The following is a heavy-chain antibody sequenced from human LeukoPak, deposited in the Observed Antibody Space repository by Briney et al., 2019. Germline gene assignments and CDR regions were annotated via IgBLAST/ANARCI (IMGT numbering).Heavy chain of an antibody. CDR1: GGSISSYY. CDR2: IYYSGST. V-gene: IGHV4-59*01. D-gene: IGHD4-23*01. J-gene: IGHJ3*02. CDR3: ARDDYGGNPTGAFDI. Sequence: SETLSLTCTVSGGSISSYYWSWIRQPPGKGLEWIGYIYYSGSTNYNPSLKSRVTISVDTSKNQLSLKLSSVTAADTAVFYCARDDYGGNPTGAFDIWGQGTMVTVSS.